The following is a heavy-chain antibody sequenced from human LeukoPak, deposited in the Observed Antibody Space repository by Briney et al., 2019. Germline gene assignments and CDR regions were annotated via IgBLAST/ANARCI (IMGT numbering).Heavy chain of an antibody. CDR2: ISYDGSNK. CDR3: ARETPDSSSWTDFDY. J-gene: IGHJ4*02. D-gene: IGHD6-13*01. Sequence: PGRSLRLSCAASGFTFSSYGMHWVRQAPGKGLEWVAVISYDGSNKYYADSVKGRFTISRDNSKDTLYLQMNSLRAEDTAVYYCARETPDSSSWTDFDYWGQGTLVTVSS. CDR1: GFTFSSYG. V-gene: IGHV3-30*03.